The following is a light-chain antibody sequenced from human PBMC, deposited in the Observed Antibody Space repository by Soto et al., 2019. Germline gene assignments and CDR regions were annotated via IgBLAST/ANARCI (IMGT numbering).Light chain of an antibody. V-gene: IGKV3-15*01. Sequence: ETVMTQSPATLSVSPGERATLSCRASQSVNSDLAWYQQKPGQAPRLLIYGASTRATGIPARFSDSGSGTEFTLTISSLQSEDFAVYYCHQYDNWPETFGQGTKV. CDR3: HQYDNWPET. J-gene: IGKJ1*01. CDR1: QSVNSD. CDR2: GAS.